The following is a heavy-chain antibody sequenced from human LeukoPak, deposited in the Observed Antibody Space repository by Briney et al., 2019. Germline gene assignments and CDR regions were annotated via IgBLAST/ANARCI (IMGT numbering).Heavy chain of an antibody. Sequence: SETLSLTCAVYGGSFSGYYWSWIRQPPGKGLEWIGYIYYSGSTNYNPSLKSRVTISVDTSKNQFSLKLSSVTAADTAVYYCARGDGYNSADAFDIWGQGTMVTVSS. D-gene: IGHD5-24*01. CDR2: IYYSGST. V-gene: IGHV4-59*08. CDR1: GGSFSGYY. J-gene: IGHJ3*02. CDR3: ARGDGYNSADAFDI.